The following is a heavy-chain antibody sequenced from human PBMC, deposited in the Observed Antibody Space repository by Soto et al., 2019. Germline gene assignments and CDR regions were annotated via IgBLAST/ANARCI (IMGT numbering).Heavy chain of an antibody. CDR3: ARSPSSGWYYFDY. D-gene: IGHD6-19*01. CDR1: EFTFSSCA. V-gene: IGHV3-74*01. J-gene: IGHJ4*02. CDR2: IKSDGSST. Sequence: WGSLRLSCAASEFTFSSCAMCWVRQAPGKGLVWVSRIKSDGSSTSYADSVEGRFTISRDNAKNTLYLQMSSLRGEDTAVYYCARSPSSGWYYFDYWGQGALVTVSS.